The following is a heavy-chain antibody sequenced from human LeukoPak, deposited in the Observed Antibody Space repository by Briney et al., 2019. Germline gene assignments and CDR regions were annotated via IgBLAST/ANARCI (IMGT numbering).Heavy chain of an antibody. Sequence: SETLSLTCTVSGASITTYYWSWIRQPPGKGLEYIGQIHSSGSANYNPSLRSRVAMSLDASKNQFSLTVSSVTAADTAIYYCARDILDVGATHYFDYWGQGSLLTVSS. V-gene: IGHV4-59*01. J-gene: IGHJ4*02. CDR2: IHSSGSA. CDR1: GASITTYY. D-gene: IGHD1-26*01. CDR3: ARDILDVGATHYFDY.